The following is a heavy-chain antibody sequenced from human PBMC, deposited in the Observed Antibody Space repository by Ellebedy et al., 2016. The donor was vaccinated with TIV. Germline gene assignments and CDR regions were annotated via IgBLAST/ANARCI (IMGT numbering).Heavy chain of an antibody. CDR1: GYSFPTYA. CDR3: ARVTKRINNVGTHFFFDH. D-gene: IGHD1-14*01. CDR2: ISGNNGNP. J-gene: IGHJ4*02. V-gene: IGHV1-18*01. Sequence: AASVKVSCKASGYSFPTYAIAWVRQAPGQGLEWMGRISGNNGNPNYAQKLQGRVTIPTDTSTSTAYMELRSLISDDTAFYFCARVTKRINNVGTHFFFDHWGQGTLVTVSS.